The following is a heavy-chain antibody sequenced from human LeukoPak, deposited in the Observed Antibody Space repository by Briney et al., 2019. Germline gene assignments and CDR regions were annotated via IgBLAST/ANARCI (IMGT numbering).Heavy chain of an antibody. CDR2: IIPIFGTA. D-gene: IGHD3-10*01. V-gene: IGHV1-69*13. Sequence: GASVKVSCNASGGTFSSYAISWVRQAPGQGLEWMGGIIPIFGTANYAQKFQGRVTITADESTSTAYMELSSLRSEDTAVYYCARAGCRGAGQIDYWGQGTLVTVSS. CDR1: GGTFSSYA. J-gene: IGHJ4*02. CDR3: ARAGCRGAGQIDY.